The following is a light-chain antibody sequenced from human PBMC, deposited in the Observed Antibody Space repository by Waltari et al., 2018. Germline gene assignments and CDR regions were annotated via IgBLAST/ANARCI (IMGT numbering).Light chain of an antibody. CDR3: QHYRSLPVT. V-gene: IGKV3-20*01. Sequence: EIVLTQSPGTLSLSPGERVTLSCRASQSVSRTLAWYQQKPGQAPRLLIYGASIRATGIPDRFSGSGSVTYFSLTISRLEPEDFAVYYCQHYRSLPVTFGQGTKVEIK. CDR1: QSVSRT. J-gene: IGKJ1*01. CDR2: GAS.